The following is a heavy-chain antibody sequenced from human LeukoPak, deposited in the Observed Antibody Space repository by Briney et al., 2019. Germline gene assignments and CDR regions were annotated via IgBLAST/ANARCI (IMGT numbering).Heavy chain of an antibody. J-gene: IGHJ4*02. CDR1: GFTFSSYA. D-gene: IGHD4-17*01. Sequence: GGSLRLSCAASGFTFSSYAMSWVRQAPGKGLVWVSRINSDGSSTSYADSVKGRFTISRDNAKNTLYLQMNSLRAEDTAVYYCARDTDTVTTILDYWGQGTLVTVSS. CDR3: ARDTDTVTTILDY. CDR2: INSDGSST. V-gene: IGHV3-74*01.